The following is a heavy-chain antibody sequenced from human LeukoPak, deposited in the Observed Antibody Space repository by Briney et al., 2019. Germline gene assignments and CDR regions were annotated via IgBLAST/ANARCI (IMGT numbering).Heavy chain of an antibody. Sequence: ASVKVSCTASGYTFTTYYLHWVRQAPGQGLEWMGLINPSGGSTSYAQKFQGRVTMTRDTSTSTVYMELSSLRSEDTALYYCARIIAASATWDYWGQGTLVTVSS. CDR3: ARIIAASATWDY. D-gene: IGHD6-13*01. V-gene: IGHV1-46*01. J-gene: IGHJ4*02. CDR1: GYTFTTYY. CDR2: INPSGGST.